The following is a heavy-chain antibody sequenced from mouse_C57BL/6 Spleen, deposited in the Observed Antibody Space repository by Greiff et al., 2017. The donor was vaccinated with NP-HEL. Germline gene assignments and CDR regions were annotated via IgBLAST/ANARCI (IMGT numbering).Heavy chain of an antibody. CDR2: INPNNGGT. D-gene: IGHD2-3*01. J-gene: IGHJ4*01. CDR1: GYTFTDYN. CDR3: ARGDDGYYLYYAMDY. Sequence: VQLKESGPELVKPGASVKIPCKASGYTFTDYNMDWVKQSHGKSLEWIGDINPNNGGTIYNQKFKGKATLTVDKSSSTAYMELRSLTSEDTAVYYCARGDDGYYLYYAMDYWGQGTSVTVSS. V-gene: IGHV1-18*01.